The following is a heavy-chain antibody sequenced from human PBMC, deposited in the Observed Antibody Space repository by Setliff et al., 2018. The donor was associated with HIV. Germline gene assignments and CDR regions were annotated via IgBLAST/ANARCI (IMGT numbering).Heavy chain of an antibody. CDR3: ARGVVGATYDVFDI. J-gene: IGHJ3*02. CDR1: NGSFSGYY. Sequence: PSETLSLTCAVYNGSFSGYYWTWIRQPPGKGLEWIGEINHSGSTNYSPSLKSRVTISVDASRNQFSLRLSSVTAADTAVYYCARGVVGATYDVFDIWGQGTMVTVSS. D-gene: IGHD1-26*01. V-gene: IGHV4-34*01. CDR2: INHSGST.